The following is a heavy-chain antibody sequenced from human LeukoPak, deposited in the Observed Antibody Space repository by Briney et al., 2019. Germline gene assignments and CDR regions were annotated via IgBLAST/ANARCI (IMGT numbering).Heavy chain of an antibody. Sequence: PGGSLRLFCAASGFTLSTLVMNCFPGAPEKGLVRVSTISVGAEYIFYADSVKGRFTISRDDSNNALYLQMHSLRAEDTALYYCASGPPFLKYFEYWGQGTLVTVSS. V-gene: IGHV3-23*01. CDR1: GFTLSTLV. D-gene: IGHD3-3*01. J-gene: IGHJ4*02. CDR3: ASGPPFLKYFEY. CDR2: ISVGAEYI.